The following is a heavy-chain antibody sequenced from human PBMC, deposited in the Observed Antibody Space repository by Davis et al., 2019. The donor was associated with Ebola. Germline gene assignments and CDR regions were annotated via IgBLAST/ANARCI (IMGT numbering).Heavy chain of an antibody. CDR2: ISGSGGST. Sequence: GGSLRLSCAASGFTFSSYAMSWVRQAPGKGLEWVSAISGSGGSTYYADSVKGRFTISRDNSKNTLYLQMNSLKTEDTAVYYCTSPGDSVDYWGQGTLVTVSS. V-gene: IGHV3-23*01. D-gene: IGHD4-17*01. CDR3: TSPGDSVDY. J-gene: IGHJ4*02. CDR1: GFTFSSYA.